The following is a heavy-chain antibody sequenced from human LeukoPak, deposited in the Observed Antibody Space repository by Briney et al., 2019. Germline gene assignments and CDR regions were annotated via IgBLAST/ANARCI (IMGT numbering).Heavy chain of an antibody. CDR2: ISAYNGNT. J-gene: IGHJ5*02. Sequence: ASVKVSCKAFGYTFTSYGISWVRQAPGQGLEWMAWISAYNGNTNYAQKLQGRVTMTTDTSTSTAYMELRSLRSDDTAVYYCARVRIAVAGTERKNWFDPWGQGTLVTVSS. V-gene: IGHV1-18*01. CDR1: GYTFTSYG. D-gene: IGHD6-19*01. CDR3: ARVRIAVAGTERKNWFDP.